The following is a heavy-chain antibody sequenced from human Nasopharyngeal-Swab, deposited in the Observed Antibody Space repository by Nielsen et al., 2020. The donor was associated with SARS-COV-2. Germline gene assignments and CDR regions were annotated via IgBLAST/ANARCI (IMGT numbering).Heavy chain of an antibody. D-gene: IGHD1-1*01. J-gene: IGHJ4*02. CDR1: GFTFRNYA. Sequence: GGSLRLSCKGSGFTFRNYALSWVRQTPGKGLEWVSTIGFRADDTHYVDSVEGRFTVSRDDSKSTLFLQMNRLRGEDTAVYYCVRLDPFGSEDKWGQGTLVTVSS. CDR3: VRLDPFGSEDK. CDR2: IGFRADDT. V-gene: IGHV3-23*01.